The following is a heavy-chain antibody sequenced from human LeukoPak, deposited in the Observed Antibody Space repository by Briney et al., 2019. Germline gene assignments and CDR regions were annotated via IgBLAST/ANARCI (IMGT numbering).Heavy chain of an antibody. Sequence: ASVKVSCKASGYFFTGYNMHWVRQAPGQGLEWMGWINPNSGDTKYAQNLQGRVTMTRDTSIRTVYMELSRLRPDDTALYYCARPAYSNHYYYGLDVWGQGTTVTVSS. CDR3: ARPAYSNHYYYGLDV. J-gene: IGHJ6*02. CDR1: GYFFTGYN. CDR2: INPNSGDT. V-gene: IGHV1-2*02. D-gene: IGHD6-13*01.